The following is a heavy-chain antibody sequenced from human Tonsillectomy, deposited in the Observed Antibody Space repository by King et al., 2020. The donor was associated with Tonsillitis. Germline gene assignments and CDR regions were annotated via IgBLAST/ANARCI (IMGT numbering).Heavy chain of an antibody. D-gene: IGHD7-27*01. J-gene: IGHJ4*02. CDR3: VRDDWGSDF. V-gene: IGHV7-4-1*02. CDR1: GYTFTHYA. Sequence: QLVQSGSELKKPGASVKVSCEASGYTFTHYAMNWVRQAPGQGLEWMGWINTNAGNTGNPTYAQGFTGRFVLSLDTSASTAYLQISNLKAEDTAVYYCVRDDWGSDFWGQGTLVTVSS. CDR2: INTNAGNTGNP.